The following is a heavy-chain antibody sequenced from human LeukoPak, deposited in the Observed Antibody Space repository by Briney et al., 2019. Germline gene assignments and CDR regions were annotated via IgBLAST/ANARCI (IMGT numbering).Heavy chain of an antibody. Sequence: PSETLSLTCTVSGGSISSGSYYWSWIRQPAGKGLEWIGRIYTSGSTNYNPSLKSRVTISVDTSKNQFSLKLSSVTAADTAVYYYARDVCSGGSCYFDYWGQGTLVTVSS. J-gene: IGHJ4*02. D-gene: IGHD2-15*01. V-gene: IGHV4-61*02. CDR2: IYTSGST. CDR1: GGSISSGSYY. CDR3: ARDVCSGGSCYFDY.